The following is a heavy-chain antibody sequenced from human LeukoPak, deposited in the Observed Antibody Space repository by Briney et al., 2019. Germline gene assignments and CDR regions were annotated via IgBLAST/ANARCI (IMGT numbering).Heavy chain of an antibody. CDR3: ARDIRLTL. J-gene: IGHJ4*02. CDR1: GYIFTDYY. V-gene: IGHV1-2*02. D-gene: IGHD3-9*01. CDR2: INPKSGAT. Sequence: ASLEVSCKASGYIFTDYYINWVRQAPGQGLEWVGWINPKSGATNFAQKFQGRVTMTRDTSISTSYLELRSLSADDSAVYYCARDIRLTLWGQGTLVTVSS.